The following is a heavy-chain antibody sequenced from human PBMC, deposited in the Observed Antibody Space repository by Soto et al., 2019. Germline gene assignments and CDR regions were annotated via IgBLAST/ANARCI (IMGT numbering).Heavy chain of an antibody. CDR3: ARELSLSAYVKWYYGMDV. Sequence: QVQLVQSGAEVKKPGASVKVSCNASGYTFTGYYIYWVRQAPGEGLEWMAWINPNTGGTNYAQRFQGRGTLTRDTSISTASMELSGLRSDDTAVYYCARELSLSAYVKWYYGMDVWGRWTTVTVSS. D-gene: IGHD1-26*01. V-gene: IGHV1-2*02. CDR1: GYTFTGYY. CDR2: INPNTGGT. J-gene: IGHJ6*02.